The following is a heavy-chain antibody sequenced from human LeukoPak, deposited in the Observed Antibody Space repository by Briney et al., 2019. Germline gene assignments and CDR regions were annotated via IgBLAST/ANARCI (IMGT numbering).Heavy chain of an antibody. Sequence: KASETLSLTCTVSGGSISSYYWSWIRQPPGKGLEWIGYIYYSGSTNYNPSLKSRVTISVDTSKNQFSLKLSSVTAAVTAVYYCARQRIVVVPAAPYYYYYGMDVWGQGTTVTVSS. CDR2: IYYSGST. D-gene: IGHD2-2*01. CDR3: ARQRIVVVPAAPYYYYYGMDV. V-gene: IGHV4-59*08. CDR1: GGSISSYY. J-gene: IGHJ6*02.